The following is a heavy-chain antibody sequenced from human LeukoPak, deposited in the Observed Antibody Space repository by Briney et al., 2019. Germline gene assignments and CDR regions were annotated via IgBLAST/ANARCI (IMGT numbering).Heavy chain of an antibody. CDR1: GGSISSYY. Sequence: PSETLSLTCTVSGGSISSYYWSWIRQPPGKGLEWIGYIYYSGSTNYNPSLKSRVTISVDTSKSQFSLKLSSVTAADTAVYYCARAYYGMDVWGQGTTVTVSS. CDR2: IYYSGST. CDR3: ARAYYGMDV. J-gene: IGHJ6*02. V-gene: IGHV4-59*01.